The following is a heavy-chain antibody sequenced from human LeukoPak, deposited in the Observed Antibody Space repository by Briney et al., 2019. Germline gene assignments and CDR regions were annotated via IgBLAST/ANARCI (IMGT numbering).Heavy chain of an antibody. D-gene: IGHD7-27*01. CDR2: ISYDGSNK. Sequence: PGGSLRLSCAASGFTFSSYAMHWVRQAPGKGLEWVAVISYDGSNKYYADSVKGRFTISRDNSKNTLYLQMNSLRAEDTAVYYCASCLTGPFDYWGQGTLVTVSS. J-gene: IGHJ4*02. V-gene: IGHV3-30-3*01. CDR3: ASCLTGPFDY. CDR1: GFTFSSYA.